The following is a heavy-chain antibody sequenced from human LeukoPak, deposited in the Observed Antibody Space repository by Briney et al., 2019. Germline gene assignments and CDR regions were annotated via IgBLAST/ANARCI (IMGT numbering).Heavy chain of an antibody. CDR2: IWSDGSNI. CDR3: ARGPDFWSGYYTVYFDY. V-gene: IGHV3-33*01. D-gene: IGHD3-3*01. J-gene: IGHJ4*02. Sequence: GGSLRLSCAASGFTFSSYGMHWVRQAPGKGLEWVAVIWSDGSNIYYADSVKGRFTISRDNSKNTLYLQMNSLRAEGTAVYYCARGPDFWSGYYTVYFDYRGQGTRVTVSS. CDR1: GFTFSSYG.